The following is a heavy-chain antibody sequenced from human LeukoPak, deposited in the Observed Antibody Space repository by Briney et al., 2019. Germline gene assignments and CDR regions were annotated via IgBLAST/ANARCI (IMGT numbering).Heavy chain of an antibody. CDR1: GYTFTSYA. J-gene: IGHJ3*02. D-gene: IGHD1-26*01. Sequence: ASVKVSCKASGYTFTSYAMHWVRQAPGQRLEWMGWINAGNGNTKYSQEFQGRVTITRDTSASTAYMELSSLRSEDMAVYYCARVAVGAGDAFDIWGQGTMVAVSS. CDR2: INAGNGNT. V-gene: IGHV1-3*03. CDR3: ARVAVGAGDAFDI.